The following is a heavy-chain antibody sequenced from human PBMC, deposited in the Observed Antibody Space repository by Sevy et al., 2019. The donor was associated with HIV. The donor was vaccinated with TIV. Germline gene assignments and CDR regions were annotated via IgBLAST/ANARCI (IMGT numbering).Heavy chain of an antibody. V-gene: IGHV3-21*01. D-gene: IGHD3-10*01. CDR1: GFTLSYYN. CDR2: ISSGSSYI. J-gene: IGHJ4*02. Sequence: GGSLRLSCSASGFTLSYYNMNWVRQAPGKGLEWVSSISSGSSYIFYVDSVKGRFTISRDNAKDSLFLQMNSLRAEDTAVYYCARNLDYYASGPPDSWGRGTLVTVSS. CDR3: ARNLDYYASGPPDS.